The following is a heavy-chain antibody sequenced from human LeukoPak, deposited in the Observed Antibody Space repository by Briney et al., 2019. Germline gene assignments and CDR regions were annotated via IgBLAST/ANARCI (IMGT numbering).Heavy chain of an antibody. V-gene: IGHV6-1*01. Sequence: SQTLSLTCAISGDSVSSNNVAWNWIRQSPSRGLEWLGRTYYKSKWSNDYAVSAKSRITINPDTSKNQFSLQLNSVTPEDTAIYYCVRYNWNPNRMFDYWGQGTLVTVSS. D-gene: IGHD1-20*01. CDR2: TYYKSKWSN. CDR1: GDSVSSNNVA. J-gene: IGHJ4*02. CDR3: VRYNWNPNRMFDY.